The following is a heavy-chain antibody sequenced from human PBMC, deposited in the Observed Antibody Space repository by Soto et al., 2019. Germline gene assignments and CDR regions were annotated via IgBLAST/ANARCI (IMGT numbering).Heavy chain of an antibody. CDR2: IYYSGST. D-gene: IGHD3-22*01. Sequence: PLSLTCTDSGGSISSGGYYWSWIRQHPGKGLEWIGYIYYSGSTYYNPSLKSRVTISVDTSKNQFSLKLSSVTAADTAVYYCARIEGDYDSSGYYVDYWGQGTLVTVSS. CDR1: GGSISSGGYY. J-gene: IGHJ4*02. V-gene: IGHV4-31*03. CDR3: ARIEGDYDSSGYYVDY.